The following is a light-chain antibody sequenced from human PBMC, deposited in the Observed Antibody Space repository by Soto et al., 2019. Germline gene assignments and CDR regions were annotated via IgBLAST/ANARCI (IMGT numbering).Light chain of an antibody. CDR2: LGS. V-gene: IGKV2-28*01. Sequence: IVRTQSPLSLPVTLGESASISCRSRQSLLHTNGHNYLDWYLKKPGQSPQLLIYLGSNRASGVPDRFRGSGSGTDFTLKISRVEAEDVGVYYCMQALQTPPYTFGQGTKVDIK. CDR3: MQALQTPPYT. CDR1: QSLLHTNGHNY. J-gene: IGKJ2*01.